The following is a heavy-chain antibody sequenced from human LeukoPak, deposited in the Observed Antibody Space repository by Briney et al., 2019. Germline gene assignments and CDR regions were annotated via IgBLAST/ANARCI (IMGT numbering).Heavy chain of an antibody. CDR1: GGSISSSMYY. Sequence: SETLSLTCIVSGGSISSSMYYWGWIRQTPGKGLEWIGNIYFSGNTHYNPSFKSRITISVDTSKNQFSLKVSSVTAADTAVYYGARHKYESRGAPIYHYYLDVWGKGTTVTVSS. J-gene: IGHJ6*03. D-gene: IGHD3-22*01. CDR3: ARHKYESRGAPIYHYYLDV. CDR2: IYFSGNT. V-gene: IGHV4-39*01.